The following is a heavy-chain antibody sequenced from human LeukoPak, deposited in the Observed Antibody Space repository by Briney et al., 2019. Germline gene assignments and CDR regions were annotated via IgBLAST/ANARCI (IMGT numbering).Heavy chain of an antibody. CDR1: GGTFSRFA. CDR3: AREEVGATYYFDY. Sequence: SVRVFCKASGGTFSRFAVSWVRQAPGQGLEWMGRIMPVVGIANYAQKFQDGLTISADKLTSTAYMELSSLRSEDTAVYYCAREEVGATYYFDYWGQGTLVTVSS. D-gene: IGHD1-26*01. V-gene: IGHV1-69*04. CDR2: IMPVVGIA. J-gene: IGHJ4*02.